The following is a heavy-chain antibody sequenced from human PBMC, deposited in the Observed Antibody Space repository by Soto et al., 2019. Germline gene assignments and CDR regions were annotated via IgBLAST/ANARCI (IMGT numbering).Heavy chain of an antibody. V-gene: IGHV4-34*01. CDR1: GGSFSGYY. Sequence: SETLYLTCAVYGGSFSGYYWSWIRQPSGKGLEWIGEINHSGSTNYNPSLKSRVTISVDTSKNQFSLKLSSVTAADTAVYYWARQPPKYYYYYYGMDVWGQGTTATVSS. CDR3: ARQPPKYYYYYYGMDV. CDR2: INHSGST. J-gene: IGHJ6*02.